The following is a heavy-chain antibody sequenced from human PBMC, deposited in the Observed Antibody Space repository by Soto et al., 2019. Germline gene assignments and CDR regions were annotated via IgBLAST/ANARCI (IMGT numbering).Heavy chain of an antibody. Sequence: PGEPLKISNKGSGYSFTSYWIGWVSQIPRKGLEWMGIIYPGDSDTRYSPSFQGQVTISADKSISTAYLQWSSLKASDTAMYYCASHAEAYSSSWNDALDIWGQGTMVTVSS. D-gene: IGHD6-13*01. CDR3: ASHAEAYSSSWNDALDI. V-gene: IGHV5-51*01. CDR2: IYPGDSDT. CDR1: GYSFTSYW. J-gene: IGHJ3*02.